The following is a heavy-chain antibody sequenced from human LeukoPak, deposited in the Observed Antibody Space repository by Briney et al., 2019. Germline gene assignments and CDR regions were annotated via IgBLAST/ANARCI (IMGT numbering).Heavy chain of an antibody. Sequence: SETLSLTCTVSGASISSSRDYWGWIRQPPGKGLEWIGEINHSGSTNYNPSLKSRVTISVDTSKNQFSLKLSSVTAADTAVYYCARGGDRSFDYWGQGTLVTVSS. J-gene: IGHJ4*02. V-gene: IGHV4-39*07. CDR3: ARGGDRSFDY. D-gene: IGHD3-10*01. CDR2: INHSGST. CDR1: GASISSSRDY.